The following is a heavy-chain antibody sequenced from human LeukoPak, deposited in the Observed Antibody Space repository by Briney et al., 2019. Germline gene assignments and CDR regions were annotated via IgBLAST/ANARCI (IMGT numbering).Heavy chain of an antibody. CDR3: ARYSDSSGYYGPDWFDP. V-gene: IGHV4-61*02. CDR2: IYTSGST. J-gene: IGHJ5*02. D-gene: IGHD3-22*01. CDR1: GGSISSGSYY. Sequence: PSQTLSLTCTVSGGSISSGSYYWSWIRQPAGKGLEWIGRIYTSGSTNYNPSLKSRVTISVDTSKNQFSLKLSSVTAADTAVYYCARYSDSSGYYGPDWFDPWSQGTLVTVSS.